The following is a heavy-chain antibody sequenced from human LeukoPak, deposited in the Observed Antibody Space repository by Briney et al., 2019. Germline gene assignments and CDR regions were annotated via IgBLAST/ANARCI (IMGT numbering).Heavy chain of an antibody. CDR1: GFTFTTYG. Sequence: GGSLRLSCAASGFTFTTYGMSWVRQAPGKGLQWVPAISGSGGSTFYADSVRGRFTISRDNSKNTLYMQMNSLRAEDTAVYYCAKGIVVAATSRGTFDYWGQGTLVTVSS. J-gene: IGHJ4*02. D-gene: IGHD6-19*01. CDR2: ISGSGGST. V-gene: IGHV3-23*01. CDR3: AKGIVVAATSRGTFDY.